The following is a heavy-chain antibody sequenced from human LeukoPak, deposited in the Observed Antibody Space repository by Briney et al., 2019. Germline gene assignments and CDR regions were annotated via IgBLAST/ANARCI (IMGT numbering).Heavy chain of an antibody. V-gene: IGHV3-21*01. J-gene: IGHJ4*02. CDR3: ARSVYCGGDCYRPADY. Sequence: PGGSLRLSCAASGFTFSSYDMSWVRQAPGKGLEWVSSISSSSSYIYYADSVKGRFTISRDNAKNSLYLQMNSLRAEDTAVYYCARSVYCGGDCYRPADYWGQGTLVTVSS. D-gene: IGHD2-21*02. CDR1: GFTFSSYD. CDR2: ISSSSSYI.